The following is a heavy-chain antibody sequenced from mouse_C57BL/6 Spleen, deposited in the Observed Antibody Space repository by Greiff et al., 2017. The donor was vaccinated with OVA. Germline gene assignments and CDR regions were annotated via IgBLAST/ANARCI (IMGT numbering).Heavy chain of an antibody. CDR3: ARRSRTCFDY. J-gene: IGHJ2*01. Sequence: EVKLVESGPELVKPGASVKISCKASGYSFTGYYMNWVKQSPEKSLEWIGEINPSTGGTTYNQKFKAKATLTVDKSSSTAYMQLKSLTSEDSAVYYCARRSRTCFDYWGQGTTLTVSS. CDR2: INPSTGGT. D-gene: IGHD5-1*01. CDR1: GYSFTGYY. V-gene: IGHV1-42*01.